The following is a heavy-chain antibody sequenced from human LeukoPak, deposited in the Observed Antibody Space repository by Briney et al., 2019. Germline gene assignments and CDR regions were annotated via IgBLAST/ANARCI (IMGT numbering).Heavy chain of an antibody. J-gene: IGHJ4*02. CDR3: ARRPETSSSLYTYYFDY. CDR2: IGTTGGST. V-gene: IGHV3-64D*06. CDR1: GFTFSHYA. Sequence: TGGSLSLSCSASGFTFSHYAMHWVRQAPGKGLEYVSAIGTTGGSTYYADSVKGRFTISRENSKNTLYLQMSSLRAEDTAVYYCARRPETSSSLYTYYFDYWGQGTLVTVSS. D-gene: IGHD6-13*01.